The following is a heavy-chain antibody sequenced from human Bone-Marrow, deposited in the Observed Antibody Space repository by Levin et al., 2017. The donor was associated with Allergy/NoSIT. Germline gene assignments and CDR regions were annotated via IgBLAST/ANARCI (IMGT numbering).Heavy chain of an antibody. CDR3: ARGTGGYYDIVTGYNLYYYMDV. J-gene: IGHJ6*03. CDR2: INAGNGNT. CDR1: GYTFTSYA. D-gene: IGHD3-9*01. Sequence: GESLKISCKASGYTFTSYAIHWVRQAPGQRLEWMAWINAGNGNTKFSQKFQGRVTITRDTAASTAFLELSSLRPEDTAVYYCARGTGGYYDIVTGYNLYYYMDVWGKGTTVTVSS. V-gene: IGHV1-3*01.